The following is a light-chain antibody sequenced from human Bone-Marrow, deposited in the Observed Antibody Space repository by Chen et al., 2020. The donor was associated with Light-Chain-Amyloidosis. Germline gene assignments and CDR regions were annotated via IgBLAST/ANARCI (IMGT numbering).Light chain of an antibody. CDR3: VLYMGSGISV. CDR1: SGSVSASYY. Sequence: QTVVTQEPSFSVSPGGTVTLTCGLTSGSVSASYYPSWYQQTPGQAPRTLIYSTNSRSSGVPDRFSGSIRGNKAALTITGAQADDESAYYCVLYMGSGISVFGGGTKLTVL. J-gene: IGLJ3*02. V-gene: IGLV8-61*01. CDR2: STN.